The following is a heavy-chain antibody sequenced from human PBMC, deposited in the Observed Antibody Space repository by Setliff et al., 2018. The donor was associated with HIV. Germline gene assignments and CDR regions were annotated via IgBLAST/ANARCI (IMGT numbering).Heavy chain of an antibody. CDR1: GGSFSGYY. D-gene: IGHD3-3*01. CDR3: ARSTPTTFWSGYTYYYYMDV. CDR2: INHSGST. J-gene: IGHJ6*03. Sequence: SETLSLTCAVFGGSFSGYYWSWIRQPPGKGLEWIGEINHSGSTDYNPSLKSRVTISVDTSKNQFSRNLSSVTAADTAVYYCARSTPTTFWSGYTYYYYMDVWGTGTTVTVSS. V-gene: IGHV4-34*01.